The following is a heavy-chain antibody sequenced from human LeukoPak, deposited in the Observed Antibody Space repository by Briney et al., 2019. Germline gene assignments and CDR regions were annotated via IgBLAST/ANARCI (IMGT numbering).Heavy chain of an antibody. J-gene: IGHJ6*02. CDR3: AKDFTLHYYYGMDV. Sequence: GGSLRLSCAASGFIFSRYGMHWVRQAPGKGLEGVSGISWNSGSIGYADSVKGRFTISRDNAKNSLYLQMNSLRAEDTALYYCAKDFTLHYYYGMDVWGQGTTVTVSS. CDR1: GFIFSRYG. V-gene: IGHV3-9*01. CDR2: ISWNSGSI.